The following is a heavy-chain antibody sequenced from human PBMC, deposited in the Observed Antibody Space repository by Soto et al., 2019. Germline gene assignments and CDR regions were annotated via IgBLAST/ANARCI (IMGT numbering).Heavy chain of an antibody. CDR1: GYSISSGYY. J-gene: IGHJ6*02. CDR3: ARDHRGRSMIWYYGMDV. D-gene: IGHD3-16*01. V-gene: IGHV4-38-2*02. CDR2: IYHSGST. Sequence: SETLSLTCAVSGYSISSGYYWGWIRQPPGKGLEWIGSIYHSGSTYYNPSLKSRVTISVDTSKNQFSLKLSSVTAADTAVYYCARDHRGRSMIWYYGMDVWGQGTTVTVSS.